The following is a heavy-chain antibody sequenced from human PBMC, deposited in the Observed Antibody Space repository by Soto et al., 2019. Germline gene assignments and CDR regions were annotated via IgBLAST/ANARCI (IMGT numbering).Heavy chain of an antibody. D-gene: IGHD3-16*01. Sequence: DVPLLESGGGLVQPGGSLRLSCVASGFNLNSYVMSRVRQAPGKGLEWVSGISGSSPYYADSVKGRFTISRDNSKNTLYLQMNSLRAEDTAAYYCAKGWGDYWGQGTLVTVSS. CDR3: AKGWGDY. CDR1: GFNLNSYV. J-gene: IGHJ4*02. CDR2: ISGSSP. V-gene: IGHV3-23*01.